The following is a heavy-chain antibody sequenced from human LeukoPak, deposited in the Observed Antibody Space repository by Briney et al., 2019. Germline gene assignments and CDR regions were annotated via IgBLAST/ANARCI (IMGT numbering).Heavy chain of an antibody. Sequence: ASVKVSCKASGYTFTGYYIHWVRQAPGQGLEWMGWINPNSGGTNYAQKFQGRVTMTRDTSISTAYMELTRLRSDDTAVYYCARDVYRAVVGDAAVRYYGMDVWGQGTTVTVS. CDR3: ARDVYRAVVGDAAVRYYGMDV. J-gene: IGHJ6*02. CDR1: GYTFTGYY. V-gene: IGHV1-2*02. D-gene: IGHD2-15*01. CDR2: INPNSGGT.